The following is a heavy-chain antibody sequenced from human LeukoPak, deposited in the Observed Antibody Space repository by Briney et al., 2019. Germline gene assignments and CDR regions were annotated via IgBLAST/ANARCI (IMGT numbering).Heavy chain of an antibody. J-gene: IGHJ4*02. D-gene: IGHD3-22*01. Sequence: PSETLSLTCTVSGGSISRDYWSWIRQPPGKGLEWIGYIYYTGSTNYNPSLKSRVTISVDTSKNQFSLNLSSVTAADTAVYYCARGAGITYYYDSSGPLWGQGTLVTVSS. CDR1: GGSISRDY. CDR3: ARGAGITYYYDSSGPL. V-gene: IGHV4-59*01. CDR2: IYYTGST.